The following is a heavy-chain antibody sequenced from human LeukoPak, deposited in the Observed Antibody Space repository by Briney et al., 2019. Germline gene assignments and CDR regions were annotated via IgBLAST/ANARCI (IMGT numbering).Heavy chain of an antibody. CDR3: ARGAVVVTANNWFDP. D-gene: IGHD2-21*02. J-gene: IGHJ5*02. CDR2: INPNSGRT. CDR1: GYTFTGFY. Sequence: ASVKVSFKASGYTFTGFYIHWVRQAPGQGLEWMGWINPNSGRTNYAQKFQGRVTMTRDTSISTAYMELSRLRSDDTAVYYCARGAVVVTANNWFDPWGQGTLVTVSS. V-gene: IGHV1-2*02.